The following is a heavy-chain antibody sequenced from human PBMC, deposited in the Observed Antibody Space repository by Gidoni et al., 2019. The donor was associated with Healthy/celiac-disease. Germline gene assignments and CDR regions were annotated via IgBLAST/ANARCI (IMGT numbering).Heavy chain of an antibody. CDR3: VAARGVYYYYYGMDV. CDR1: GFTFSDHY. CDR2: TRNKANSYTT. J-gene: IGHJ6*02. Sequence: EVQLVESGGGLVQPGGSLRLSCAASGFTFSDHYMDWVRQAPGKGLEWVGRTRNKANSYTTEYAASVKGRFTISRDDSKNSLYLQMNSLKTEDTAVYYCVAARGVYYYYYGMDVWGQGTYGHRLL. V-gene: IGHV3-72*01. D-gene: IGHD2-15*01.